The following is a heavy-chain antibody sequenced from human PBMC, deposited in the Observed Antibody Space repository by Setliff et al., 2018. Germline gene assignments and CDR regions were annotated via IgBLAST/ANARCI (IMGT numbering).Heavy chain of an antibody. D-gene: IGHD4-4*01. J-gene: IGHJ3*02. Sequence: PPETLSLTCTVSGGSISSYYWSWIRQPPGKGLEWIGYIYYSGSTNYNPSLKSRVTISVDTSKNQFSLKLSSVTAADTAVYYCARGGNDYKWGAFDIWGQGTMVTVSS. CDR1: GGSISSYY. CDR2: IYYSGST. V-gene: IGHV4-59*01. CDR3: ARGGNDYKWGAFDI.